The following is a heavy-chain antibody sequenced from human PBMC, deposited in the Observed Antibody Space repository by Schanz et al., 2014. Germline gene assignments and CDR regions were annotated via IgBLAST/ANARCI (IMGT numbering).Heavy chain of an antibody. CDR1: GLIFSNYV. V-gene: IGHV3-23*04. Sequence: EVQLVESGGGWVQPGGSLRLSCAASGLIFSNYVMSWVRQAPGKGLEWVSTIGTSGGTNYAESVKGRFTISRDNSKNTLYLQMNSLRAEDTAIYYCAKDAPYPFDLWGRGTLITVSS. CDR3: AKDAPYPFDL. CDR2: IGTSGGT. J-gene: IGHJ2*01.